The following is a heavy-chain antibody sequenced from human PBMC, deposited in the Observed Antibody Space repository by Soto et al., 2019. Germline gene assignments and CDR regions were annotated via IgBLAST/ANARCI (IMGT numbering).Heavy chain of an antibody. CDR3: ARPLDYNAFDY. CDR1: GYTFTSYY. V-gene: IGHV1-46*03. Sequence: QVQLVQSGAEVKKPGASVKVSCKASGYTFTSYYMHWVRQAPGQGLEWMGIINPSGGSTSYAQKFQGRVTMTRDTSQRTVYMELSSLRSDDTAVYYCARPLDYNAFDYWGQGTLVTVSS. D-gene: IGHD4-4*01. J-gene: IGHJ4*02. CDR2: INPSGGST.